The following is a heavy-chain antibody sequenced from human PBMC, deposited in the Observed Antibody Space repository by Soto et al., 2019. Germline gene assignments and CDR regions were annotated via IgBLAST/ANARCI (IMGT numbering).Heavy chain of an antibody. D-gene: IGHD4-4*01. CDR3: AKDPRGGNPTLYYYYGMDV. J-gene: IGHJ6*02. CDR2: ISYDGSNK. Sequence: GGSLRLSCAASGFTFSSYGMHWVRQAPGKGLEWVAVISYDGSNKYYADSVKGRFTISRDNSKNTLYLQMNSLRAEDTAVYYCAKDPRGGNPTLYYYYGMDVWGQGTTVTVSS. V-gene: IGHV3-30*18. CDR1: GFTFSSYG.